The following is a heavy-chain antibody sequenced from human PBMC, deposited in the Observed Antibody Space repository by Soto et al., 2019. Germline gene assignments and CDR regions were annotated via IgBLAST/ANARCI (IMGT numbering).Heavy chain of an antibody. CDR2: ISGSGGST. CDR3: AKGRDGELLYYYYGMDV. CDR1: GFTFSSYA. V-gene: IGHV3-23*01. J-gene: IGHJ6*02. Sequence: GGSLRLSCAASGFTFSSYAMSWVRQAPGKGLEWVSAISGSGGSTYYADSVKGRFTISRDNSKNTLYLQMNSLRAEDTAVYYCAKGRDGELLYYYYGMDVWGQGTTVTGSS. D-gene: IGHD3-10*01.